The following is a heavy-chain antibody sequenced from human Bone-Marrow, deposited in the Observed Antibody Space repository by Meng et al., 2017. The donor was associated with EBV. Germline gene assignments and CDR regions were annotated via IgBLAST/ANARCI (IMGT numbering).Heavy chain of an antibody. D-gene: IGHD6-19*01. CDR2: VHYTGST. CDR3: ARPFPSWQSPRLDPFGA. V-gene: IGHV4-39*01. CDR1: GDSLSSFYY. Sequence: QLHLRESGPGQVKPSETLSLTCTVSGDSLSSFYYWGWSRQPPGRGLEWIGSVHYTGSTYYSPSLKSRVTVSVDTSKNQFSLRLTSVTAADTAVYYCARPFPSWQSPRLDPFGAWGQGTLVTVSS. J-gene: IGHJ5*02.